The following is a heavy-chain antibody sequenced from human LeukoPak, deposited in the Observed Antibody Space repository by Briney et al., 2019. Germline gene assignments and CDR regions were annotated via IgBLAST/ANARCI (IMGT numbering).Heavy chain of an antibody. V-gene: IGHV1-18*01. D-gene: IGHD3-9*01. CDR1: GYTFTNYG. J-gene: IGHJ6*02. CDR3: AREETYYDILTGFYYYYYGMDV. Sequence: ASVKVSCKASGYTFTNYGISWVRQAPGQGLDWRGWISAYNGNKVYAQELQGRVTMTRNTSINTAYMELSSLRSEDTAVYYCAREETYYDILTGFYYYYYGMDVWGQGTTVTVSS. CDR2: ISAYNGNK.